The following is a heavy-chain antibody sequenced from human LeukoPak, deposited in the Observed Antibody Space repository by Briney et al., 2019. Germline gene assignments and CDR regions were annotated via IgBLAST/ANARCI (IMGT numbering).Heavy chain of an antibody. V-gene: IGHV4-39*01. J-gene: IGHJ4*02. CDR2: IYYSGST. CDR1: GGSISSSSYY. D-gene: IGHD3-3*01. CDR3: ARHSAYYDFWSGYSTFDY. Sequence: PSETLSLTCTVSGGSISSSSYYWGWIRQPPGKGLEWIGSIYYSGSTYYNPSLKSRVTISVDTSKNQFSLKLSSVTAADTAVYYCARHSAYYDFWSGYSTFDYWGQGTLVTVSS.